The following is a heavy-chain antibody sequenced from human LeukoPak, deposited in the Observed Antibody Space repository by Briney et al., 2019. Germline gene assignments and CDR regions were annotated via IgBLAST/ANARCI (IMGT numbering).Heavy chain of an antibody. CDR3: ARGRDYYGSGSYWENRNRYYFDY. D-gene: IGHD3-10*01. CDR1: GGSFSGYY. Sequence: PSETLSLTCAVYGGSFSGYYWSWIRQPPGKGLEWIGEINHSGSTNYNPSLKSRVTISVDTSKNQFSLKLSSETAADTAVYYCARGRDYYGSGSYWENRNRYYFDYWGQGTLVTVSS. CDR2: INHSGST. V-gene: IGHV4-34*01. J-gene: IGHJ4*02.